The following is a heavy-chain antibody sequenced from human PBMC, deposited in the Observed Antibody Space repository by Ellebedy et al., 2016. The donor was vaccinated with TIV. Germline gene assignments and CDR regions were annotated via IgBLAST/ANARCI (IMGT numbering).Heavy chain of an antibody. CDR3: VRDVIGASDPGWFNP. D-gene: IGHD6-13*01. CDR1: GASVDSEGYS. J-gene: IGHJ5*02. Sequence: SETLSLXCVVSGASVDSEGYSWSWIRQSAGRGLEWIGRVSVRGNTNSNPSLRSRVTMSVDTSKNQFSLKLTSVTAADTAVYYCVRDVIGASDPGWFNPWGQGARVTVSS. CDR2: VSVRGNT. V-gene: IGHV4-61*10.